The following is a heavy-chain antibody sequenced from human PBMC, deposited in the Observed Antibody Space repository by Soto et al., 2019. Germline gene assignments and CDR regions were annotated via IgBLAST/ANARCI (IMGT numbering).Heavy chain of an antibody. CDR2: IYYSGST. Sequence: SETLSLTCTVSGGSISSRGYYRSWIRQHPGKGLEWIGYIYYSGSTYYNPSLKSRVTISVDTSKNQFSLKLSSVTAADTAVYYCARATELGSGRLPALFDYWGQGTLVTVSS. J-gene: IGHJ4*02. CDR3: ARATELGSGRLPALFDY. V-gene: IGHV4-31*03. D-gene: IGHD2-15*01. CDR1: GGSISSRGYY.